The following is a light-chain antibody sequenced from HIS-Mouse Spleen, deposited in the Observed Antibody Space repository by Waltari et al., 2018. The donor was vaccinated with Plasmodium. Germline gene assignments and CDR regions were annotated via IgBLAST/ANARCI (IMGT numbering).Light chain of an antibody. Sequence: QSALTQPPSASGSPGQSVTISCTGTSSYVGGYNYVSWYQQHPGKAPKPMIYELSKRPSGVPDRFSGSKSGNTASLTVSGLQAEDEADYYCSSYAGSNNLVFGGGTKLTVL. CDR1: SSYVGGYNY. CDR3: SSYAGSNNLV. CDR2: ELS. V-gene: IGLV2-8*01. J-gene: IGLJ2*01.